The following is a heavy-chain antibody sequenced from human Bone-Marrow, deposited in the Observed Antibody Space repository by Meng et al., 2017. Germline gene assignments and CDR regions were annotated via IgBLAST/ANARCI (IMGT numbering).Heavy chain of an antibody. J-gene: IGHJ4*02. Sequence: GGSLRLSCRASGFTFINNAMNWVRQAPGRGLEWVSSITGSGSSTYYGVSVKGRFTICRDNSKSTRYLEMNSLRVEDTAVYYCAKGGPTSGWYFFDYWGQGGLVTVSS. CDR1: GFTFINNA. CDR2: ITGSGSST. D-gene: IGHD6-19*01. V-gene: IGHV3-23*01. CDR3: AKGGPTSGWYFFDY.